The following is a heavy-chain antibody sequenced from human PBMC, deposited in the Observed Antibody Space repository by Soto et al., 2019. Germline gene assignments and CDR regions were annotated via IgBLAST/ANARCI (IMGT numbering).Heavy chain of an antibody. Sequence: XATLWLTCMVSGGCITNYYGSWIRQPPGKRLEYIGYMYYSGNTYCNPSLKSRVTISGDASKNQFSLKLRSVTAADTAVYYCVGGLSEWGRIDLWGQGTLVTVSS. D-gene: IGHD3-3*01. CDR2: MYYSGNT. J-gene: IGHJ4*02. CDR3: VGGLSEWGRIDL. CDR1: GGCITNYY. V-gene: IGHV4-59*01.